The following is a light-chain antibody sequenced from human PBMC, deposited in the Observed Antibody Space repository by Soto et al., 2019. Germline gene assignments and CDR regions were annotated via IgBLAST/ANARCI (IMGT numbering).Light chain of an antibody. CDR2: GAS. CDR1: QSVSSNF. CDR3: QQYGSSPPWT. Sequence: EIVLTQSPGTLSLSPGERATLSCRASQSVSSNFLAWYQQKPGQAPRLLIYGASSRATGIPDRFSGSGSGTDITLTTSRLEPEDFAVYYCQQYGSSPPWTFGQGTKVEIK. J-gene: IGKJ1*01. V-gene: IGKV3-20*01.